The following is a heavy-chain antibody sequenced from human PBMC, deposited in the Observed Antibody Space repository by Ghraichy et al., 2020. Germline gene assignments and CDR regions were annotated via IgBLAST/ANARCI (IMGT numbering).Heavy chain of an antibody. Sequence: GGSLRLSIGDGGSDETSLNSSHIQKARVPALDWNIDISGSGGSTYYADSVKGRFTISRDNSKNTLYLQMNSLRAEDTAVYYCANAVFWSGHYFDYWGQGTMVTVSS. CDR1: GSDETSLN. J-gene: IGHJ4*02. CDR3: ANAVFWSGHYFDY. D-gene: IGHD3-3*01. CDR2: ISGSGGST. V-gene: IGHV3-23*01.